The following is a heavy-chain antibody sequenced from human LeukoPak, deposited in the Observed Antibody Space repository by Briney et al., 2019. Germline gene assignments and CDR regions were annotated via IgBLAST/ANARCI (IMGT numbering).Heavy chain of an antibody. Sequence: GGSLRLSCAASGFTFSTFGMNWVRQAPDKGLEWVAFIQYDDSVEYYADSVKGRFTISRDNAKNTLYLQMNSLRGDDTAVYYCAKDQGFVGSYDYWGHGTLVTVSS. D-gene: IGHD3-10*01. CDR2: IQYDDSVE. J-gene: IGHJ4*01. CDR3: AKDQGFVGSYDY. V-gene: IGHV3-30*02. CDR1: GFTFSTFG.